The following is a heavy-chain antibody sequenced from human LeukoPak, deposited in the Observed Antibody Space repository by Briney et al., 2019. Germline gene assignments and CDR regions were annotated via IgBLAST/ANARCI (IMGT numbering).Heavy chain of an antibody. CDR3: VKDPQARTFDWLFLDY. Sequence: GGTLRPSCSVSGITLRGYAMDGGRRGPGKGLEYVLAISLNGGSTYYADPVKGRFTISRDNSKNTLYLQMSSLRAEDTTVYYCVKDPQARTFDWLFLDYWGQGTLVTVSS. CDR1: GITLRGYA. V-gene: IGHV3-64D*09. CDR2: ISLNGGST. D-gene: IGHD3-9*01. J-gene: IGHJ4*02.